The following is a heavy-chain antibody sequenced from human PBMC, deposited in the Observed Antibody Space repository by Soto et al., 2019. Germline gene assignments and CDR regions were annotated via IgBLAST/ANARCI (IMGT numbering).Heavy chain of an antibody. D-gene: IGHD6-6*01. J-gene: IGHJ4*02. CDR2: VSYDGSYK. V-gene: IGHV3-30*18. CDR3: AKEMYPRTVLDSSSPWGEY. CDR1: GFTFSDYG. Sequence: QVQLVESGGGVAQPGRSLRLSCAVSGFTFSDYGMHWVRQAPGKGLEWVAVVSYDGSYKYYADSVKGRFTVSRDLSGNTLFLQMNSLRLEDTAVYFCAKEMYPRTVLDSSSPWGEYWRQGTLVAVSS.